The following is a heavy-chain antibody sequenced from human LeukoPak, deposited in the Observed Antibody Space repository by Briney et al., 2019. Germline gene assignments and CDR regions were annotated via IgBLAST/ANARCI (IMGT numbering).Heavy chain of an antibody. Sequence: ASETLSLTCTVSGGSISSSSYYWGWIRQPPGKGLEWIGSIYYSGSTYYNPSLKSRVTISVDTSKNQFSLKLTSVTAADTAVYYCARDVVAAAGTWDYWGQGTLVTVPS. V-gene: IGHV4-39*07. D-gene: IGHD6-13*01. CDR2: IYYSGST. CDR1: GGSISSSSYY. CDR3: ARDVVAAAGTWDY. J-gene: IGHJ4*02.